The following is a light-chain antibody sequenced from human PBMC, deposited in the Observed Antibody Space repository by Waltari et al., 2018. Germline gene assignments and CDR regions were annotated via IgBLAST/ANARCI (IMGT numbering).Light chain of an antibody. CDR2: GAS. CDR3: QQYASSPLT. CDR1: QSVTSNY. Sequence: EIVLTQSPGTLSLSPGERATLSCRASQSVTSNYLAWSQQKPGQAPRLLIYGASSRATGLPDRFSGSGSGTDFTLTISRLEPEDFAVYYCQQYASSPLTFGGGTKVEIK. V-gene: IGKV3-20*01. J-gene: IGKJ4*01.